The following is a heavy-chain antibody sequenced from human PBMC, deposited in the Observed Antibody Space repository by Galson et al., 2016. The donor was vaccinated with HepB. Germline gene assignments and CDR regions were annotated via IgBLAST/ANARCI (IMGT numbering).Heavy chain of an antibody. V-gene: IGHV1-18*01. CDR1: GYTFTSYG. CDR3: ASVQYSNYEPSWFDP. J-gene: IGHJ5*02. Sequence: SVKVSCKASGYTFTSYGISWVRQAPGQGLEWMGWISVYNGNTNYVQKLQGRVTMTTDTSTSTAYMELRSLRSDDTAVYYCASVQYSNYEPSWFDPWGQGTLVTVSS. CDR2: ISVYNGNT. D-gene: IGHD2/OR15-2a*01.